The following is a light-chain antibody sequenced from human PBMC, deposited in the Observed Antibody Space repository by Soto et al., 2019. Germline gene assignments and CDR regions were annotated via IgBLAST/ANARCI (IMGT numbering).Light chain of an antibody. CDR2: DVS. V-gene: IGLV2-8*01. Sequence: QSVLTQPPSASGSPGQSVTISCTGTSSDVGGYNYVAWYQQHPGKAPKLMIYDVSMRPSGVPDRFSGSKSGNTASLTVSGLQAEDEADYYCSSYAGADTLLFGGGTKLTVL. CDR1: SSDVGGYNY. J-gene: IGLJ2*01. CDR3: SSYAGADTLL.